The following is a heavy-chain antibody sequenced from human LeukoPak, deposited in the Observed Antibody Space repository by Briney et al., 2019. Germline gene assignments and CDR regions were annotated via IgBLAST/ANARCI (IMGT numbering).Heavy chain of an antibody. CDR2: ISSSSSTI. Sequence: GGSLRLSCAASGFTFSSYSMNWVRQAPGKGLEWVSCISSSSSTIYYADSVKGRFTISRDNAKNSLYLQMNGLRAEDTAVYYCARDFLYRYYYYYMDVWGKGTTVTVSS. CDR1: GFTFSSYS. J-gene: IGHJ6*03. CDR3: ARDFLYRYYYYYMDV. V-gene: IGHV3-48*01. D-gene: IGHD2-8*01.